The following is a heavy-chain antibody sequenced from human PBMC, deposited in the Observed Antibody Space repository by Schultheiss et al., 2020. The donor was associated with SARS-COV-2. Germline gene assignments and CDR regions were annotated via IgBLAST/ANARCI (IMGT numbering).Heavy chain of an antibody. J-gene: IGHJ6*02. Sequence: ASVKVSCKASGYTFTSYYMHWVRQAPGQGLEWMGIINPSGGSTSYAQKFQGRVTMTRDTSTSTVYMELSSLRSEDTAVYYCARVEGLRGNDYYYYGMDVWGQGTTVTVSS. CDR3: ARVEGLRGNDYYYYGMDV. V-gene: IGHV1-46*01. CDR1: GYTFTSYY. D-gene: IGHD4-17*01. CDR2: INPSGGST.